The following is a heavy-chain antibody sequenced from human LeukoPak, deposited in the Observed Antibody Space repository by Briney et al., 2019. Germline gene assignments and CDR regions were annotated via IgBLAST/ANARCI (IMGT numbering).Heavy chain of an antibody. D-gene: IGHD6-6*01. CDR1: GYTLTSYD. CDR3: ARGRPGAVRRPYYSYGMDV. CDR2: MNPNSGNT. V-gene: IGHV1-8*01. J-gene: IGHJ6*02. Sequence: ASVKVSCKASGYTLTSYDINWVRQATGQRLEWMGWMNPNSGNTGYAQKFQGRVTINRNTSISTAYMELSSLRSEDTAVYYCARGRPGAVRRPYYSYGMDVWGQGTTVTVSS.